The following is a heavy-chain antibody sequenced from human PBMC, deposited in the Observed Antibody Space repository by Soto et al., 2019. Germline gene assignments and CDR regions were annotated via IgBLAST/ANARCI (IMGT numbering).Heavy chain of an antibody. J-gene: IGHJ4*02. CDR1: GGTFSSYA. CDR3: ARVGSLMVYHDPYYFDY. CDR2: IIPIFGTA. Sequence: ASVKVSCKASGGTFSSYAISWVRQAPGQGLEWMGGIIPIFGTANYAQKFQGRVTITADESTSTAYMELSSLRSEDTAVYYCARVGSLMVYHDPYYFDYWGQGTLVTVSS. V-gene: IGHV1-69*13. D-gene: IGHD2-8*01.